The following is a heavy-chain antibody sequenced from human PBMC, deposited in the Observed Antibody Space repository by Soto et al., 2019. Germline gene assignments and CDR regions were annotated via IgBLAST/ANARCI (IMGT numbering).Heavy chain of an antibody. Sequence: KNSCKASGGTFSSYAISWLRQAPGQGLVWMGGINSIFGTANYAQKFKGRVTITADKTTRTAYMKLSSLRSEDTAEYSCARESFFGDGSSTTWSYYFDYWGQGTLVTVSS. CDR3: ARESFFGDGSSTTWSYYFDY. CDR2: INSIFGTA. D-gene: IGHD2-2*01. CDR1: GGTFSSYA. V-gene: IGHV1-69*06. J-gene: IGHJ4*02.